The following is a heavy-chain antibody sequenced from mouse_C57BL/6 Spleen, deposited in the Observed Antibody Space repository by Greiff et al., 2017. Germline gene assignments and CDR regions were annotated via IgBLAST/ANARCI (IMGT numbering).Heavy chain of an antibody. CDR3: TTLDWVDY. CDR1: GFNIKDDY. CDR2: IDPENGDT. D-gene: IGHD4-1*01. V-gene: IGHV14-4*01. J-gene: IGHJ2*01. Sequence: VQLQQSGAELVRPGASVKLSCTASGFNIKDDYMHWVKQRPEQGLEWIGWIDPENGDTEYASKFQGKATITADTSSNTAYLQLSSLTSEDTAVYYCTTLDWVDYWGQGTTLTVSS.